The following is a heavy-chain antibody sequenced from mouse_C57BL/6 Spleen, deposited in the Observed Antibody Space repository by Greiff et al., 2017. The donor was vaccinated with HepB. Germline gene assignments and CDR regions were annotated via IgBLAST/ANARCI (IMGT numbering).Heavy chain of an antibody. D-gene: IGHD2-1*01. V-gene: IGHV1-85*01. CDR2: IYPRDGST. CDR1: GYTFTSYD. CDR3: ARGGGNAWFAY. Sequence: QVQLQQSGPELVKPGASVKLSCKASGYTFTSYDINWVKQRPGQGLEWIGWIYPRDGSTKYNEKFKGKATLTVDTSSSTAYMELHSLTSEDSAVYFCARGGGNAWFAYWGQGTLVTVSA. J-gene: IGHJ3*01.